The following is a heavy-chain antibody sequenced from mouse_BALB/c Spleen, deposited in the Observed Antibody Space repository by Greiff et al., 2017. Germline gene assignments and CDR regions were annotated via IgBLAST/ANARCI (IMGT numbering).Heavy chain of an antibody. CDR1: GYTFTSYV. Sequence: EVQLQQSGPELVKPGASVKMSCKASGYTFTSYVMHWVKQKPGQGLEWIGYINPYNDGTKYNEKFKGKATLTSDKSSSTAYMELSSLTSEDSAVYYCARSRAELLFYWYFDVWGAGTTVTVSS. J-gene: IGHJ1*01. V-gene: IGHV1-14*01. CDR2: INPYNDGT. D-gene: IGHD1-1*01. CDR3: ARSRAELLFYWYFDV.